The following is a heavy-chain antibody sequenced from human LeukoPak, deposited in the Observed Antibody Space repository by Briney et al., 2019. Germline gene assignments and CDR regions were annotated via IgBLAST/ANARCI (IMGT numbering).Heavy chain of an antibody. CDR3: AKIAYNWKVLYYFDY. Sequence: PGGSLRLSCAASGFTFSSYAMSWVRQAPGKGLEWVSVISGSGGSTYYADSVKGRSTISRDNSKNTLYLQMNSLRAEDTAVYYCAKIAYNWKVLYYFDYWGQGTLVTVSS. CDR1: GFTFSSYA. D-gene: IGHD1-1*01. CDR2: ISGSGGST. V-gene: IGHV3-23*01. J-gene: IGHJ4*02.